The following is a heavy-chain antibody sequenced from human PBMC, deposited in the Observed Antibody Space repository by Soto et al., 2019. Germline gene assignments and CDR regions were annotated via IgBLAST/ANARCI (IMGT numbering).Heavy chain of an antibody. CDR2: ISGNKMTT. CDR3: AKRRLNTITSLSDF. J-gene: IGHJ1*01. CDR1: GFSFSEYG. V-gene: IGHV3-23*04. Sequence: EIQLVESGGGLAQPGGSLRLSCVASGFSFSEYGMSWVRQTPQKTLEWVASISGNKMTTFYPDSVKGRFFISRDNSSTTLHLQMNTLRDDDTAIYYCAKRRLNTITSLSDFWGQGVQVTVSS. D-gene: IGHD2-2*01.